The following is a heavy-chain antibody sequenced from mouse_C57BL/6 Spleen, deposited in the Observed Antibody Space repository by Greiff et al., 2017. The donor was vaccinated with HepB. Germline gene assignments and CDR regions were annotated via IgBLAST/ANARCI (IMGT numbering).Heavy chain of an antibody. Sequence: VQLQQSGAELVRPGASVKLSCKASGYTFTDYYINWVKQRPGQGLEWIARIYPGSGNTYYNEKFKGKATLTAEKSSSTAYMQLSSLTSEDSAVYFCARSGSYFDYWGQGTTLTVSS. V-gene: IGHV1-76*01. J-gene: IGHJ2*01. CDR1: GYTFTDYY. D-gene: IGHD3-2*02. CDR2: IYPGSGNT. CDR3: ARSGSYFDY.